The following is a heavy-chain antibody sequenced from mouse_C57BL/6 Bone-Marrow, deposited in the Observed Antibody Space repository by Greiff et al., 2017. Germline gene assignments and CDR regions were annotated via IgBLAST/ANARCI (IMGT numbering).Heavy chain of an antibody. CDR3: AYGKDSWFAY. J-gene: IGHJ3*01. Sequence: QVQLQQPDAELVKPGASVKIYCKVSGYTFTDHTITWMKQRPEQGLEWIGYIYPRGGSTKYNEKFKGKATLTADTSSSTAYMQLNSLTSEDSAVYVCAYGKDSWFAYWGQGTLVTVSA. V-gene: IGHV1-78*01. D-gene: IGHD2-1*01. CDR2: IYPRGGST. CDR1: GYTFTDHT.